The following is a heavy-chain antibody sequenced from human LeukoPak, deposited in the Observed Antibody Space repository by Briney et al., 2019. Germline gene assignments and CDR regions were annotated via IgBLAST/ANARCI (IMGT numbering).Heavy chain of an antibody. D-gene: IGHD6-19*01. V-gene: IGHV1-46*01. Sequence: GESLKISCKGSGYTFTSYYMHWVRQAPGQGLEWMGIINPSGGSTSYAQKFQGRVTMTRDTSTSTVYMELSSLRSEDTAVYYCARDGPYSSGSTVRWVKPRMDVWGQGTTVTVSS. CDR2: INPSGGST. CDR1: GYTFTSYY. CDR3: ARDGPYSSGSTVRWVKPRMDV. J-gene: IGHJ6*02.